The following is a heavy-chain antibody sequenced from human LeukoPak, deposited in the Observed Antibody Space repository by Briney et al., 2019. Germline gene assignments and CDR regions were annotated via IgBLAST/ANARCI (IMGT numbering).Heavy chain of an antibody. CDR3: ARGIRMMIVAPGY. CDR1: GFTVNNNY. Sequence: PGGSLRLSCAASGFTVNNNYMTWVRQAPGKGLEWVSVIYSNNTTYYADPVQGRFTISRDSSKNTLYLQMNSLRAEDTAVYYCARGIRMMIVAPGYWGQGTLVTVSS. J-gene: IGHJ4*02. V-gene: IGHV3-53*01. CDR2: IYSNNTT. D-gene: IGHD3-22*01.